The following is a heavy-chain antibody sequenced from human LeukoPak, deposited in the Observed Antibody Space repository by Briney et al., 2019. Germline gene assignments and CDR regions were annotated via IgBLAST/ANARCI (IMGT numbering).Heavy chain of an antibody. CDR3: ARDDRDYGFL. J-gene: IGHJ4*02. CDR1: GGSIS. V-gene: IGHV4-59*01. CDR2: IYYSRST. D-gene: IGHD4-17*01. Sequence: SETLSLTCTVSGGSISIRQPPGKGLEWIGYIYYSRSTNYNPSLKSRVTISVDTSKNQFSLKLSSVTAADTAVYYCARDDRDYGFLWGQGTLVTVSS.